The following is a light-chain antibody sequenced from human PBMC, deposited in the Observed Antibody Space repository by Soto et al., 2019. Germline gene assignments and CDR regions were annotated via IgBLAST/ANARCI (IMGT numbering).Light chain of an antibody. CDR1: QSVSKY. V-gene: IGKV1-39*01. CDR3: QQSYRTPGT. CDR2: GAI. J-gene: IGKJ1*01. Sequence: DIQMTQSPSSLSASVGDRVTITCRASQSVSKYLNWYQQNPGKAPKLLIYGAISLHSGVPSRFSGSGSGTYFPLTISNLQPEDFASYYCQQSYRTPGTFGQGTKVEIK.